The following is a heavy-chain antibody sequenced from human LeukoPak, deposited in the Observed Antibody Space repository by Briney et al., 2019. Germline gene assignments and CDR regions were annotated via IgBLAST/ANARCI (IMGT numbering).Heavy chain of an antibody. Sequence: SVKVSCKASGGTFSSYAISWVRQAPGQGLEWMGGIIPIFGTANYAQKFQGRVTITADESTSTAYMELSSLRSGDTAVYYCARANPPGGLLWFGESYREVYAFDIWGQGTMVTVSS. CDR3: ARANPPGGLLWFGESYREVYAFDI. CDR1: GGTFSSYA. CDR2: IIPIFGTA. D-gene: IGHD3-10*01. J-gene: IGHJ3*02. V-gene: IGHV1-69*13.